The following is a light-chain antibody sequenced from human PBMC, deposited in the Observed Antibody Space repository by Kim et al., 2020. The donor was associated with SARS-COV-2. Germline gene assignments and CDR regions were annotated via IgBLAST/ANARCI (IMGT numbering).Light chain of an antibody. Sequence: QSVLTQSPSVSGAPGQRVTISCTGSSSNIGAGYDVHWYQQLPGTAPKLLIYDNNNRPSGVSDRYSCSNSGTSASLAITRLQAEDEADYYCRSYDSSPSCFYVFGAGTKVTVL. CDR1: SSNIGAGYD. CDR2: DNN. CDR3: RSYDSSPSCFYV. J-gene: IGLJ1*01. V-gene: IGLV1-40*01.